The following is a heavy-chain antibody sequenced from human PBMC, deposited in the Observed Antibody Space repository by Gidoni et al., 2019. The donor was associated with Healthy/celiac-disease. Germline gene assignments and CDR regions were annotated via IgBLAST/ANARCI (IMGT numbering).Heavy chain of an antibody. CDR3: TRRGGGSSDD. CDR1: GFTFSGSA. J-gene: IGHJ4*02. Sequence: EVQLVESGGGLVQPGGSLKLPCAASGFTFSGSAMHWVRQAAGKGLEWVGRIRSKANSYATAYAASVKGRFTISRDDSKNTAYLQMNSLKTEDTAVYYCTRRGGGSSDDWGQGTLVTVSS. V-gene: IGHV3-73*02. CDR2: IRSKANSYAT. D-gene: IGHD1-26*01.